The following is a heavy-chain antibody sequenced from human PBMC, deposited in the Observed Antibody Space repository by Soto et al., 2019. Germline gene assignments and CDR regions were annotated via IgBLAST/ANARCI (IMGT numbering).Heavy chain of an antibody. Sequence: QVQLQESGPGLVKPSQTLSLTCTVSGASISSGGYYWSWIRQRPGKGLEWIGYIYYSGSTYYNPSLKSRVTISVDASKNQFSLKLSSMTAADTAVYYCARERWGGYDWDYNWFDTWGQGTLVTVSS. V-gene: IGHV4-31*03. D-gene: IGHD3-9*01. CDR3: ARERWGGYDWDYNWFDT. CDR2: IYYSGST. CDR1: GASISSGGYY. J-gene: IGHJ5*02.